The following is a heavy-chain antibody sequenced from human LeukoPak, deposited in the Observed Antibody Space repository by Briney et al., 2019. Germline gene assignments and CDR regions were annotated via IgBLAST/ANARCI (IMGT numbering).Heavy chain of an antibody. CDR2: ISAYNGNT. J-gene: IGHJ5*02. V-gene: IGHV1-18*01. CDR3: ARANGPKAYDFWSGYYDNWFDP. Sequence: ASVKVSCKASGYTFTSYGISWVRQAPGQGLEWMGWISAYNGNTNYAQKLQGRVTMTTDTSTSTAYMELRSLRSDDTAVYYCARANGPKAYDFWSGYYDNWFDPWGQGTPVTVSS. CDR1: GYTFTSYG. D-gene: IGHD3-3*01.